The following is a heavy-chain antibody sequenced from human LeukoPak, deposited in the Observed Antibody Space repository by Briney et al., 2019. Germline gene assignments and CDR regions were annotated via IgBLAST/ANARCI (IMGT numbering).Heavy chain of an antibody. J-gene: IGHJ2*01. V-gene: IGHV4-61*01. CDR3: ARDRYTVVSWYFDL. CDR1: GGSVSSGSYY. CDR2: IYYSGST. D-gene: IGHD4-23*01. Sequence: PSETLSLTCTVSGGSVSSGSYYWSWIRQPPGKGLEWISYIYYSGSTNYNPSLKSRVTISIDTSKNQFSLKLSSVTAADTAVYYCARDRYTVVSWYFDLWGRGTLVTVSS.